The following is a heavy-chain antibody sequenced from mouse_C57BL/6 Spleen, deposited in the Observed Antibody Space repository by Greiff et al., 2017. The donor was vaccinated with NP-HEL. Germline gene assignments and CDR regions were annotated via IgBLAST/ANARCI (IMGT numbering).Heavy chain of an antibody. V-gene: IGHV1-61*01. Sequence: VQLQQPGAELVRPGSSVKLSCKASGYTFTSYWMDWVKQRPGQGLDWIGNIYPSDSATHSNQKFKDKATLTVYKSSSTAYMQRSSLTSEDSAVYYCARGGLLRYDYWGKGTTLTVSS. D-gene: IGHD1-1*01. J-gene: IGHJ2*01. CDR1: GYTFTSYW. CDR3: ARGGLLRYDY. CDR2: IYPSDSAT.